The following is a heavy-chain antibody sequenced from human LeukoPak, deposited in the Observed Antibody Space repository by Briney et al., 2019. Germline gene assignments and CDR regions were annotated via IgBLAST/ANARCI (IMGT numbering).Heavy chain of an antibody. Sequence: SQTLSLTCTVSGGSISSDNYYWSWIRQPAGKGLEWIGRIYTSGSTNYNPSLKSRVTISVDTSKNQFSLRLRSVTAADTAVYYCARERNDFWSGYYDYWGQGTLVTVSS. CDR1: GGSISSDNYY. CDR3: ARERNDFWSGYYDY. D-gene: IGHD3-3*01. J-gene: IGHJ4*02. V-gene: IGHV4-61*02. CDR2: IYTSGST.